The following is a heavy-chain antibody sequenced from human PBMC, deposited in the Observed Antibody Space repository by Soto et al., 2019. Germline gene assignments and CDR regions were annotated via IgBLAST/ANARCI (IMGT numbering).Heavy chain of an antibody. V-gene: IGHV3-21*01. CDR1: GFTFSSYS. Sequence: GGSLRLSCAASGFTFSSYSMNWVRQAPGKGLEWVSSISSSSSYIYYADSVKGRFTISRDNAKNSLYLQMNSLRAEDTAVYYWARAYCSSTSCYDAFDIWGQGTMVTVSS. CDR3: ARAYCSSTSCYDAFDI. CDR2: ISSSSSYI. D-gene: IGHD2-2*01. J-gene: IGHJ3*02.